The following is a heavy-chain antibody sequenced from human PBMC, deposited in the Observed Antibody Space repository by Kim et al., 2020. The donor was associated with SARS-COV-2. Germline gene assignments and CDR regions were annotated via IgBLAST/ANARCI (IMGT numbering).Heavy chain of an antibody. J-gene: IGHJ3*02. CDR1: GGSISSGGYY. Sequence: SETLSLTCTVSGGSISSGGYYWSWIRQHPGKGLEWIGYIYYSGSTYYNPSLKSRVTISVDTSKNQFSLKLSSVTAADTAVYYCARDKGDILTGYYVDAFDIWGQGTMVTVSS. CDR2: IYYSGST. V-gene: IGHV4-31*03. D-gene: IGHD3-9*01. CDR3: ARDKGDILTGYYVDAFDI.